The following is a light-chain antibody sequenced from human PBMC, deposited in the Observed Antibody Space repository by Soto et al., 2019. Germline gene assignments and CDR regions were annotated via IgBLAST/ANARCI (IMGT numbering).Light chain of an antibody. CDR1: SSNIGNNY. V-gene: IGLV1-51*01. CDR2: DNN. Sequence: QSVLTQPPSVSAAPGQKVTISCSGSSSNIGNNYVSWYQQFPGTAPKLLICDNNKRPLGIPDRFSGSKSGTSATLGITGLQTGDEADYFCAPWDSSLSAGVFGGGTKLTVL. J-gene: IGLJ2*01. CDR3: APWDSSLSAGV.